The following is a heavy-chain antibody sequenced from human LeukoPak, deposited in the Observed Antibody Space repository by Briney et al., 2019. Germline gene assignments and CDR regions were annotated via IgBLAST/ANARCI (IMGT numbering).Heavy chain of an antibody. V-gene: IGHV3-21*01. D-gene: IGHD2-21*01. CDR3: ASWRYCGETNCYTH. J-gene: IGHJ4*02. CDR2: ISSSSSYI. Sequence: GGSLRLSCAASGFTFSSYSMNWVRQAPGKGLEWVSSISSSSSYIYYADSVKGRFTISRDNAKSTLYLQMNNLRAEDTARYYCASWRYCGETNCYTHWGQGTLVTVSS. CDR1: GFTFSSYS.